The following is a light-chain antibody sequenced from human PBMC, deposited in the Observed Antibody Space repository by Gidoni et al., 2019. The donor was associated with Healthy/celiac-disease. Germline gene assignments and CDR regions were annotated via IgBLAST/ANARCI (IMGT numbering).Light chain of an antibody. J-gene: IGKJ2*01. Sequence: IQMTQSPSSLSASVGDRVTITCRASQSISSYLNWYQQKPGKAPKLLIYAASSLQSGVPSRFSGSGSGTDFTLTISSLQPEDFATYYCQQSYSTFRTFGQGTKLEIK. V-gene: IGKV1-39*01. CDR2: AAS. CDR3: QQSYSTFRT. CDR1: QSISSY.